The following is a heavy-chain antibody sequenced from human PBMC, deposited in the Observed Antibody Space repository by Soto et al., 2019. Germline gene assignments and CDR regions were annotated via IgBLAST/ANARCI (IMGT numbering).Heavy chain of an antibody. CDR3: ARDDYYDSSGYYYGDYGMDV. J-gene: IGHJ6*02. D-gene: IGHD3-22*01. Sequence: QVPLVQSGAEVKKPGASVKVSCKASGYTFTSYAMHWVRQAPGQRLEWMGWINAGNGNTKYSQKFQGRVTITRDTSASTAYMELSSLRSEDTAVYYCARDDYYDSSGYYYGDYGMDVWGQGTTVTVSS. CDR2: INAGNGNT. V-gene: IGHV1-3*01. CDR1: GYTFTSYA.